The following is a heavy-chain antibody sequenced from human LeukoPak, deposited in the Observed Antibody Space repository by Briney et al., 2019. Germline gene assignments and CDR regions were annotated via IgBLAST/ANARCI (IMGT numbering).Heavy chain of an antibody. V-gene: IGHV4-4*02. J-gene: IGHJ5*02. CDR3: ARLYCSSTSCPNWFDP. D-gene: IGHD2-2*01. Sequence: SETLSLTCAVSGGSINSSNWRSWVRPTPGKGLEWIGEIYHSWSTNYNPSLKSRVTISVDKSKNQFSLKLSSVTAADTAVYYCARLYCSSTSCPNWFDPWGQGTLVTVSS. CDR2: IYHSWST. CDR1: GGSINSSNW.